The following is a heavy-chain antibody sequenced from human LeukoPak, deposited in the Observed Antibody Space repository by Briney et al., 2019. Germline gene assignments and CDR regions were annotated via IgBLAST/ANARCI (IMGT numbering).Heavy chain of an antibody. CDR2: IIPILGIA. J-gene: IGHJ4*02. V-gene: IGHV1-69*04. CDR1: GGTFSSYA. Sequence: GASVKVSCKASGGTFSSYAISWVRQAPGQGLEWMGRIIPILGIANYAQKFQGRVTITADKSTSTAYMELSSLRSEDTAVYYCARGSRNYYDSSGYWNFDYWGQGTLATVSS. D-gene: IGHD3-22*01. CDR3: ARGSRNYYDSSGYWNFDY.